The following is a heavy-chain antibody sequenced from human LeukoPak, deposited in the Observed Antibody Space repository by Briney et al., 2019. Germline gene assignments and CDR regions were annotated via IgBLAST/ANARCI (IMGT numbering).Heavy chain of an antibody. CDR2: INHSGST. Sequence: SETLSLTCAVYGGSFSGYYWSWLRQPPGKGLEWIGEINHSGSTNYNPSLKSRVTISVDTSKNQFSLKLSSVTAADTAVYYCARGDGQRELRYGMDVWGQGTTVTVSS. CDR3: ARGDGQRELRYGMDV. CDR1: GGSFSGYY. V-gene: IGHV4-34*01. J-gene: IGHJ6*02. D-gene: IGHD1-26*01.